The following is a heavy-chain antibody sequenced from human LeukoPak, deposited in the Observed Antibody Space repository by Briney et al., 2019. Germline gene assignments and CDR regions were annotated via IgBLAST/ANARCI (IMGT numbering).Heavy chain of an antibody. CDR3: ARQPTNWFDP. V-gene: IGHV1-69*02. J-gene: IGHJ5*02. CDR1: GYTLTELS. Sequence: SVKVSCKASGYTLTELSMHWVRQAPGKGLEWMGRIIPILGIANYAQKFQGRVTITADKSTSSAYMELSSLRSEDTAVYYCARQPTNWFDPWGQGTLVTVSS. CDR2: IIPILGIA. D-gene: IGHD4-11*01.